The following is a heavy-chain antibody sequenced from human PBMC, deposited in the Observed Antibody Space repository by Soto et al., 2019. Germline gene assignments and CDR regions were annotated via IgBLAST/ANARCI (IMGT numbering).Heavy chain of an antibody. V-gene: IGHV1-69*02. CDR2: IIPILDIV. CDR1: GGTFSSYT. Sequence: QVQLVQSGAEVKKPGSSVKVSCKASGGTFSSYTISWVRQAPGQGLEWMGRIIPILDIVTYAQKLQGRVTITADKPTNTAYMELSGLRSEDTALYYCARDRDNSNWPNFDYWGQGTLITVSS. D-gene: IGHD6-13*01. CDR3: ARDRDNSNWPNFDY. J-gene: IGHJ4*02.